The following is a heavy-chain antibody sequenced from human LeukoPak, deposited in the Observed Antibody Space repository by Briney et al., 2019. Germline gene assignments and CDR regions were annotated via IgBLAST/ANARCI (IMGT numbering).Heavy chain of an antibody. J-gene: IGHJ4*02. V-gene: IGHV3-30*18. CDR3: AKDGPDYLDY. Sequence: GGSLRLSCEVSKFIFSSYGIHWVRQAPGKGLEWAALISYDGSYKYYADSVKGRFTISRDNSKNTLYLQMNSLRPEDTAVYYCAKDGPDYLDYWGQGTLVTVSS. CDR1: KFIFSSYG. CDR2: ISYDGSYK.